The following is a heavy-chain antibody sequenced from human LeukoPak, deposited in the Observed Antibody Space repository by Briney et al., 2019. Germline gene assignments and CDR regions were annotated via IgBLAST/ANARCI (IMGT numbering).Heavy chain of an antibody. J-gene: IGHJ4*02. CDR2: INHSGST. CDR1: GGSFSGYY. Sequence: SETLSLTCAVYGGSFSGYYWSWIRQPPGKGLEWIGEINHSGSTNYNPSLKSPVTISVDTSKNQFSLKLSSVTAADTAVYYCARGRMGTNGCWGQGTLVTVSS. V-gene: IGHV4-34*01. CDR3: ARGRMGTNGC. D-gene: IGHD2-8*01.